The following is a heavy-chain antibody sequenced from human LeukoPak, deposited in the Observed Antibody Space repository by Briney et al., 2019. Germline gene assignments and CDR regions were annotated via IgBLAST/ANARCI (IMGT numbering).Heavy chain of an antibody. D-gene: IGHD1-14*01. CDR1: GGTFSSYA. J-gene: IGHJ4*02. CDR2: IIPILGIA. Sequence: GSSVKVSCKASGGTFSSYAISWVRQAPGQGLEWMGRIIPILGIANYAQKFQGRVTITADKSTSTAYMELSSLRSEDTAVYYCARADPGQPLGSIDYWGQGTLVTVSS. CDR3: ARADPGQPLGSIDY. V-gene: IGHV1-69*04.